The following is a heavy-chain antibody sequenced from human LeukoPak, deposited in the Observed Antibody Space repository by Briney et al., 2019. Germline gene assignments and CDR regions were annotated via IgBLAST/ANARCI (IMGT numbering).Heavy chain of an antibody. CDR2: ISGSGDST. V-gene: IGHV3-23*01. CDR3: AKSTMYYYDSSGYYYH. Sequence: GGSLRLSCAASEFTFSTYAMSWVRQAPGKGLEWVSAISGSGDSTYYPDSVKGRFTISRDNSKNTLYLQMNSLRAEDTAVYYCAKSTMYYYDSSGYYYHWGQGTLVTVSS. D-gene: IGHD3-22*01. CDR1: EFTFSTYA. J-gene: IGHJ5*02.